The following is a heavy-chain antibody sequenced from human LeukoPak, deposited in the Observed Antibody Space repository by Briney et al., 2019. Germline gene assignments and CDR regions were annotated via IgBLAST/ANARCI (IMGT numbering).Heavy chain of an antibody. V-gene: IGHV1-24*01. CDR2: FDPEDGET. CDR3: ATQRVRYTLTGYYSYYFDY. CDR1: GYTLTELS. J-gene: IGHJ4*02. Sequence: ASVKVSCKVSGYTLTELSMHWVRQAPGKGLEWMGGFDPEDGETIYAQKFQGRVTMTEDTSTDTAYTELSSLRSEDTAVYYCATQRVRYTLTGYYSYYFDYWGQGTLVTVSS. D-gene: IGHD3-9*01.